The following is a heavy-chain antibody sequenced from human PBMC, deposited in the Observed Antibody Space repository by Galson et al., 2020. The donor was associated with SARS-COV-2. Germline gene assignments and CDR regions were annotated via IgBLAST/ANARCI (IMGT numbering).Heavy chain of an antibody. V-gene: IGHV3-23*01. CDR2: ISGSGGST. CDR1: GFTFSSYA. Sequence: GESLKISCAASGFTFSSYAMSWVRQAPGKGLEWVSAISGSGGSTYYAESVKGRFTISSDNSKNTLYLQMNSLRAEDTAVYYCAKDWEVKRSSWYSVYFQHWGQGTLVTVSS. D-gene: IGHD6-13*01. J-gene: IGHJ1*01. CDR3: AKDWEVKRSSWYSVYFQH.